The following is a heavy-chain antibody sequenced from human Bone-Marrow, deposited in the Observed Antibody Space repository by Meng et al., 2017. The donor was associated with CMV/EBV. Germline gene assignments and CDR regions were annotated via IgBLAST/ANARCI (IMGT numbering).Heavy chain of an antibody. J-gene: IGHJ6*02. CDR1: GGTFSSYA. Sequence: SVKVSCKASGGTFSSYAISWVRQALGQGLEWMGGIIPIFGTANYAQKFQGRVTITTDESTSTAYMELSSLRSEDTAVYYCARAQLRARPVVYYGMDVWGQGTTVTVSS. CDR2: IIPIFGTA. D-gene: IGHD6-6*01. CDR3: ARAQLRARPVVYYGMDV. V-gene: IGHV1-69*05.